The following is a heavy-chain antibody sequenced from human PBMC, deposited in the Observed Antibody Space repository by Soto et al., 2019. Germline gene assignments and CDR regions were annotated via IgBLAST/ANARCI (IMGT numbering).Heavy chain of an antibody. CDR1: GGTFSSYA. CDR3: AREQEHIEVVTESGYYYGMDV. J-gene: IGHJ6*02. D-gene: IGHD2-21*02. V-gene: IGHV1-69*01. CDR2: IIPIFGTA. Sequence: QGQLVQSGAEVKKPGSSVKVSCKASGGTFSSYAISWVRQAPGQGLEWMGGIIPIFGTANYAQKFQGRVKITEAESTSTAYMERSSLRSEDTAVYYCAREQEHIEVVTESGYYYGMDVWGQGTTVTVSS.